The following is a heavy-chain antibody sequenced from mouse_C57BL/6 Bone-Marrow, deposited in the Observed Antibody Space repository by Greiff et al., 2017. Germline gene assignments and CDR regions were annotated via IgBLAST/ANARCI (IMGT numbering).Heavy chain of an antibody. CDR3: ARRGDLLPLDFDV. J-gene: IGHJ1*03. CDR1: GYAFSSYW. Sequence: VQLQQSGPELVKPGASVKISCKASGYAFSSYWMNWVKQRPGKGREWIGRIYPGDGDTNYNGKFKGKATLTADKSSSTAYMQLSSLTSEDSAVYFCARRGDLLPLDFDVWGTGTTVTVSS. CDR2: IYPGDGDT. V-gene: IGHV1-82*01. D-gene: IGHD1-1*01.